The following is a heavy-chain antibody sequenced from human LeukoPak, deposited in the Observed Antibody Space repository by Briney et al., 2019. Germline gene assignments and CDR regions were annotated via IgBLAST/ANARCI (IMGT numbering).Heavy chain of an antibody. D-gene: IGHD3-3*01. Sequence: ASVKVSCKASGGTFNSYAISWVRQAPGQGLEWMGGIIPIFGTANYAQKFQGRVTITTDESTSTAYMELSSLRSEDTAVYYCAGVGRLGIFGVDLLRPPSPYYYYYYMDVWGKGTTVTVSS. J-gene: IGHJ6*03. V-gene: IGHV1-69*05. CDR2: IIPIFGTA. CDR1: GGTFNSYA. CDR3: AGVGRLGIFGVDLLRPPSPYYYYYYMDV.